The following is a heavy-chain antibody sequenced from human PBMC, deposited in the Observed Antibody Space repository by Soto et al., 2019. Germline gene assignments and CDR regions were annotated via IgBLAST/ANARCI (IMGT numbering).Heavy chain of an antibody. J-gene: IGHJ4*02. CDR2: IANDGSNK. CDR3: AREVVATMTFYFDY. V-gene: IGHV3-30*15. D-gene: IGHD5-12*01. Sequence: VAVIANDGSNKYYADSVKGRFTISRDNSKNTLYLQMSSLRAEDTAVYYCAREVVATMTFYFDYWGQGTLVTVSS.